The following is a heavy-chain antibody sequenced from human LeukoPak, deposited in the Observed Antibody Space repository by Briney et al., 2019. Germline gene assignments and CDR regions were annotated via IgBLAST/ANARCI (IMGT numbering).Heavy chain of an antibody. V-gene: IGHV1-46*01. CDR2: INPSGGST. J-gene: IGHJ6*02. CDR3: ATDGRYYDILTGYNYYYGMDV. CDR1: GYTFTSYY. D-gene: IGHD3-9*01. Sequence: ASVKVSCKASGYTFTSYYMHWVRQAPGQGLEWMGIINPSGGSTSYAQKFQGRVTMTRDTSTSTVYMELSSLRSEDTAVYYCATDGRYYDILTGYNYYYGMDVWGQGTTVTVSS.